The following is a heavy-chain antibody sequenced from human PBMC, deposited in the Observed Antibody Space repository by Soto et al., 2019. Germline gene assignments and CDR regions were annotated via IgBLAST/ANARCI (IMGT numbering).Heavy chain of an antibody. D-gene: IGHD2-8*01. CDR3: ARGILYDQLDY. CDR2: ISSSGSTI. V-gene: IGHV3-48*03. Sequence: SLRLSCAASGFTFSSYEMNWVRQAPGKGLEWVSYISSSGSTIYYADSVKGRFTISRDNAKNSLYLQMNSLRAEDTDVYYCARGILYDQLDYWGQGTLVTVS. J-gene: IGHJ4*02. CDR1: GFTFSSYE.